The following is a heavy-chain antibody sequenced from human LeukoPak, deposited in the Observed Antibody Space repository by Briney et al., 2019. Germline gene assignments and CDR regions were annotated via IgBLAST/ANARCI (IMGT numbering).Heavy chain of an antibody. Sequence: PSETLSLTCAVSGGSISSGGYSWSWIRQPPGKGLEWIGYIYHSGSTYYNPSLKSRVTISVDRSKNQFSLKLSSVTAADTAVYYCARRHSGSYYYFDYWGQGTLVTVSS. D-gene: IGHD1-26*01. CDR2: IYHSGST. J-gene: IGHJ4*02. CDR1: GGSISSGGYS. V-gene: IGHV4-30-2*01. CDR3: ARRHSGSYYYFDY.